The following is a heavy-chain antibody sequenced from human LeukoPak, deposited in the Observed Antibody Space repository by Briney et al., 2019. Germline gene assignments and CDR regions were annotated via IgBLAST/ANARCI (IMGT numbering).Heavy chain of an antibody. CDR3: AKDRGRDGYNTGAFDI. CDR1: GFTFDDYA. J-gene: IGHJ3*02. V-gene: IGHV3-9*03. D-gene: IGHD5-24*01. CDR2: ISWNSGSI. Sequence: QPGGSLRLSCAASGFTFDDYAMHWVRQAPGKGLEWVSGISWNSGSIGYADSVKGRFTISRGNAKNSLYLQMNSLRAEDMALYYCAKDRGRDGYNTGAFDIWGQGTMVTVSS.